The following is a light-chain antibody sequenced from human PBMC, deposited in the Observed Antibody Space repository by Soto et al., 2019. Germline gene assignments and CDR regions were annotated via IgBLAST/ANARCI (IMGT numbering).Light chain of an antibody. Sequence: EIVLTQSPATLSLFPGEKAILSCGASQSVSNNLAWYHQKPGQAPRPLIYGASTRATGVPARFSGSGSGTDFTLTSRSLQSEDASIYYCQQYSRCTFTFGHGTKVAIE. CDR2: GAS. CDR3: QQYSRCTFT. CDR1: QSVSNN. V-gene: IGKV3-15*01. J-gene: IGKJ3*01.